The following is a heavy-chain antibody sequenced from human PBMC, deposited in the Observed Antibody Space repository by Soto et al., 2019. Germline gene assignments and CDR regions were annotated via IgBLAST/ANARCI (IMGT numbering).Heavy chain of an antibody. J-gene: IGHJ6*02. CDR2: TYYRSKWYN. D-gene: IGHD3-3*01. V-gene: IGHV6-1*01. CDR1: GDSVSSNSAA. Sequence: PSQTLSLTCAISGDSVSSNSAAWNWIRQSPSRGLEWLGRTYYRSKWYNDYAVSVKSRITISPDTSKNQFSLQLNSVTPEDTAVYYCARDFGRNYYYYYGMDVWGQGTTVTVSS. CDR3: ARDFGRNYYYYYGMDV.